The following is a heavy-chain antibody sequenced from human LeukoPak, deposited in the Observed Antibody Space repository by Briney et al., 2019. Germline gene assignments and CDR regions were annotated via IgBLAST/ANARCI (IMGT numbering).Heavy chain of an antibody. D-gene: IGHD1-26*01. Sequence: GGSLRPSCAASGSTFSSYSMSWVRQAPGKGLEWVSSIGSSSNSIYYTDPVKGRFTISRDNAKNSLYLQMNSLRAQDTAVYYCARELPTEAFDYWGRGTLVTVSS. V-gene: IGHV3-21*01. CDR1: GSTFSSYS. CDR2: IGSSSNSI. J-gene: IGHJ4*02. CDR3: ARELPTEAFDY.